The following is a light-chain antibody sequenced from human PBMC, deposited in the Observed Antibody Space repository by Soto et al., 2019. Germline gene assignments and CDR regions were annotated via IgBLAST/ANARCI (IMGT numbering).Light chain of an antibody. V-gene: IGLV2-8*01. J-gene: IGLJ1*01. CDR1: SSDRCGSNY. Sequence: QSALTQPPSASGSPGQSVTISCTGGSSDRCGSNYVSWYQQRPGKVPRLIIYEVTKRPSGVPDRFSGSKSGNTASLTVSGLHADDEADYSCCSYAGSNNDYLFVPGTKVTVL. CDR2: EVT. CDR3: CSYAGSNNDYL.